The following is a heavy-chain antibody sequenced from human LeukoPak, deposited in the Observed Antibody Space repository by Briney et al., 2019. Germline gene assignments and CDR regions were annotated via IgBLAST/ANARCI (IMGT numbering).Heavy chain of an antibody. CDR1: GGSISSGSYY. D-gene: IGHD3-22*01. CDR3: ARLPYYYDSSGYSPLGY. Sequence: PSETLSLTCTVSGGSISSGSYYWSWIRQPAGKGLEWLGRIYTSGSTNYNPSLKSRVTISVDTSKNQFSLKLSSVTAADTAVYYCARLPYYYDSSGYSPLGYWGQGTLVTVSS. V-gene: IGHV4-61*02. CDR2: IYTSGST. J-gene: IGHJ4*02.